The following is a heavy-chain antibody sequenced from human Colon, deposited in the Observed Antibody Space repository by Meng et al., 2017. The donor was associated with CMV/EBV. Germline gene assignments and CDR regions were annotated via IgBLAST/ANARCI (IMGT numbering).Heavy chain of an antibody. CDR2: INPNSGGT. CDR3: ARGKNYYDSSGYRKGLDY. CDR1: GYTFTDNY. D-gene: IGHD3-22*01. V-gene: IGHV1-2*02. J-gene: IGHJ4*02. Sequence: QGQRCQRGAEVKTPGASLKVSCHASGYTFTDNYMHWVRQAPGQGLEWMGWINPNSGGTNYAQKFQGRVTMTRDTSISTAYMELSRLRSDDTAVYYCARGKNYYDSSGYRKGLDYWGQGTLVTVSS.